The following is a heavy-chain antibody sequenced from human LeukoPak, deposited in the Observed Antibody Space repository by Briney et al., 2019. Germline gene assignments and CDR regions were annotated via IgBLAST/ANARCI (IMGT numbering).Heavy chain of an antibody. CDR2: IKQDGSEK. D-gene: IGHD3-22*01. CDR3: ARGFDYYDSSGYGFDY. CDR1: GFTFSSYA. J-gene: IGHJ4*02. V-gene: IGHV3-7*01. Sequence: PGGSLRLSCAASGFTFSSYAMSWVRQAPGKGLEWVANIKQDGSEKYYVDSVKGRFTISRDNAKNSLYLQMNSLRAEDTAVYYCARGFDYYDSSGYGFDYWGQGTLVTVSS.